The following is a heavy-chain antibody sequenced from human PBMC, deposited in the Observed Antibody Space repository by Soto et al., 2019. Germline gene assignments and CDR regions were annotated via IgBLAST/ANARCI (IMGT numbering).Heavy chain of an antibody. J-gene: IGHJ6*02. CDR1: GFTFNSYG. Sequence: QVQLVESGGGVVQPRTSLRLSCTASGFTFNSYGIHWVRQAPGKWLEWLALIEYNAKNRFYADSLKGRFSISRDNSRNAVYLQGNCLRAEDTAVYYCASEGDDYCSGTRCFHYYGLDVWGQGTTVIVSS. CDR2: IEYNAKNR. CDR3: ASEGDDYCSGTRCFHYYGLDV. D-gene: IGHD2-15*01. V-gene: IGHV3-33*05.